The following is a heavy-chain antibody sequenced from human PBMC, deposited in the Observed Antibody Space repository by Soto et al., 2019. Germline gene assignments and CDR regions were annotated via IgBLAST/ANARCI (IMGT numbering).Heavy chain of an antibody. Sequence: QVQVVQSGAEVKKPGASVKVSCKTSGYSFIRYGISWVQRAHVQGLEWLGWINTDNGNTKYAQKFQDRLTMTTDTATDTAYMDLRSLRSDDAAVEYCASDWSESHHEIVEYWCQGTLVTVSS. V-gene: IGHV1-18*01. D-gene: IGHD3-3*01. CDR3: ASDWSESHHEIVEY. J-gene: IGHJ4*02. CDR1: GYSFIRYG. CDR2: INTDNGNT.